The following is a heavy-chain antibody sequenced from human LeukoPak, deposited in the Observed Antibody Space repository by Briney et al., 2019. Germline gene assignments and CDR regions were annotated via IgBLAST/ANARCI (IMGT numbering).Heavy chain of an antibody. Sequence: ASVKVSCKASGYTFTGYYMHWVRQAPGQGLEWMGWINPNSGGTNYAQKFQGRVTMTRDTSISTAYMELSRLRSDDTAVYYCASGSPPTAMGENWFDPWGQGTLVTVSS. CDR3: ASGSPPTAMGENWFDP. CDR1: GYTFTGYY. CDR2: INPNSGGT. V-gene: IGHV1-2*02. J-gene: IGHJ5*02. D-gene: IGHD5-18*01.